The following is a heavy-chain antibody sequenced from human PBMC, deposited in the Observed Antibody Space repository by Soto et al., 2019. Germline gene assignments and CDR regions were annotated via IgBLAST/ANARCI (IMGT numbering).Heavy chain of an antibody. D-gene: IGHD2-2*01. CDR2: IIPILGIA. Sequence: ASVKVSCKASGGTFSSYTISWVRQAPGQGLEWMGRIIPILGIANYAQKFQGRVTITADKSTSTAYMELSSLRSEDTAVYYCARDGIYGIVVVPAAMPYWFDPWG. V-gene: IGHV1-69*04. CDR3: ARDGIYGIVVVPAAMPYWFDP. J-gene: IGHJ5*02. CDR1: GGTFSSYT.